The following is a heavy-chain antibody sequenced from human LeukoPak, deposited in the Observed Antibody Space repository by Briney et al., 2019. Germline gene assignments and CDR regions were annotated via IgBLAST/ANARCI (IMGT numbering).Heavy chain of an antibody. CDR3: VREMATADLDY. Sequence: GGSLRLSCEASGFTFNNYFMHWVRQVPGKGLVWVSHISSDGRSTYADSVKGRFTISRDIAKNTLYLQMSSLRAEDTAVYLFVREMATADLDYWGQGILVTVSS. CDR1: GFTFNNYF. D-gene: IGHD5-24*01. J-gene: IGHJ4*02. V-gene: IGHV3-74*01. CDR2: ISSDGRST.